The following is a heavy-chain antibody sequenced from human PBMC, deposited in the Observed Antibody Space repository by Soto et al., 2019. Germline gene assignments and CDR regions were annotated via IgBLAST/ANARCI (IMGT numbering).Heavy chain of an antibody. CDR2: ISIDGSDK. CDR3: ARGWSSGLITLIDY. V-gene: IGHV3-30-3*01. J-gene: IGHJ4*01. D-gene: IGHD3-16*01. Sequence: GGSLRPSCQASCFTFSSYAIHWVRQAPGRGLQWVAVISIDGSDKYYADAVKGRFTISRDNSKNTLYLQMNSVRADGVAVYYCARGWSSGLITLIDYWGHGTLVTVSS. CDR1: CFTFSSYA.